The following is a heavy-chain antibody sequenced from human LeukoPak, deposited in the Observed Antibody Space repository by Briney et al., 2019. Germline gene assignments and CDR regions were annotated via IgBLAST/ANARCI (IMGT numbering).Heavy chain of an antibody. D-gene: IGHD6-19*01. CDR2: ISGSGGST. CDR1: GFTFSSYA. Sequence: GGSLRLSCAASGFTFSSYAMSWVRQAPGKGLEWVSAISGSGGSTYYADSVKGRFTIYRDNSKNTLYLQMNSLRAEDTAVYYCAKRDAVADFFDYWGQGTLVTVSS. V-gene: IGHV3-23*01. J-gene: IGHJ4*02. CDR3: AKRDAVADFFDY.